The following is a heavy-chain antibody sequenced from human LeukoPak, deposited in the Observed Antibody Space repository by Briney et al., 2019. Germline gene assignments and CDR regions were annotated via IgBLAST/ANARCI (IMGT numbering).Heavy chain of an antibody. CDR2: ITGSGSST. D-gene: IGHD6-19*01. Sequence: PGGSLRLSCVASGFTFSSYSMNWVRQAPGKGLEWVSYITGSGSSTDYAASVKGRFIISRDNAKDSLFLQMSSLRVEDTAVYYCARGAGSVAGTTDYWGQGILVTVSS. V-gene: IGHV3-48*04. CDR3: ARGAGSVAGTTDY. J-gene: IGHJ4*02. CDR1: GFTFSSYS.